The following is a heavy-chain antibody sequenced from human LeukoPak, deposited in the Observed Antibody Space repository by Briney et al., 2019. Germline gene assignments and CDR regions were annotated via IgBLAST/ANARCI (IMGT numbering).Heavy chain of an antibody. CDR2: IKEDGSEK. CDR1: GFTFSNYW. D-gene: IGHD5-24*01. V-gene: IGHV3-7*05. Sequence: AGSLTLTCAASGFTFSNYWMIWVRQAQGKGLEWVGNIKEDGSEKRYADSVRGRFNISRDNALTSIYLQMNSLRAEDTAVYYCARTSKGCLQLPWGQGTLVTVSS. CDR3: ARTSKGCLQLP. J-gene: IGHJ5*02.